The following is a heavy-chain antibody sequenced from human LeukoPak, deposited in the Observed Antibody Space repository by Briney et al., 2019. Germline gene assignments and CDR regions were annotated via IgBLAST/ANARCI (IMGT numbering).Heavy chain of an antibody. Sequence: GGSLRLSCAASGFAFSTYAMSWVRQAPGKGLEWVSSISGSATNTYCADSVKGRFTISRDNAKNSLYLQMNSLRAEDTAVYYCARDPHSSSWYVSDYWGQGTLVTVSS. D-gene: IGHD6-13*01. CDR2: ISGSATNT. J-gene: IGHJ4*02. CDR1: GFAFSTYA. CDR3: ARDPHSSSWYVSDY. V-gene: IGHV3-23*01.